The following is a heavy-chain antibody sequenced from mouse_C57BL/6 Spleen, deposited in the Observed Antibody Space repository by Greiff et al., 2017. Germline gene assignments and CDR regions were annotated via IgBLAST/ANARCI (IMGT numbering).Heavy chain of an antibody. D-gene: IGHD1-1*01. CDR3: ARGYYGSSRHYFDD. Sequence: VQLQQSGAELVRPGTSVKVSCKASGYAFTNYLIEWVKQRPGQGLEWIGVINPGSGGTNYNEKFKGKATLTADKSSSTAYMQLSGLTSEDSAVYFGARGYYGSSRHYFDDWGQGTTLTVSS. V-gene: IGHV1-54*01. CDR2: INPGSGGT. J-gene: IGHJ2*01. CDR1: GYAFTNYL.